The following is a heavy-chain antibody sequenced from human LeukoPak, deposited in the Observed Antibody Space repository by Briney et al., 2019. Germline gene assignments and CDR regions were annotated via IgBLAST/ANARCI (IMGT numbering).Heavy chain of an antibody. CDR2: IYYRGST. CDR1: GGSVSSGSYY. CDR3: ARSLGGATIDY. V-gene: IGHV4-61*01. Sequence: SETLSLTCTVSGGSVSSGSYYWSWIRQPPGKGLEWIGYIYYRGSTNYNPSLKSRVTISVDTSKNQFSLKLSSVTAADTAVYYCARSLGGATIDYWGQGTLVTVSS. D-gene: IGHD1-26*01. J-gene: IGHJ4*02.